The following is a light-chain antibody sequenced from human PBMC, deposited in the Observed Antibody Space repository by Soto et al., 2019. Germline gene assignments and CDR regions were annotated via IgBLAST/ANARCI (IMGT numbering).Light chain of an antibody. CDR2: EAS. Sequence: EIVLTQSPATLSLSPGERATLSCRASQSVSSSLAWYQQKLGQAPRLLIYEASDSATGIPARFSGSGSGTDFTLIISSLEPEDFAVYYCQQGSTWPLTFGQGTEVEIK. J-gene: IGKJ1*01. CDR1: QSVSSS. CDR3: QQGSTWPLT. V-gene: IGKV3-11*01.